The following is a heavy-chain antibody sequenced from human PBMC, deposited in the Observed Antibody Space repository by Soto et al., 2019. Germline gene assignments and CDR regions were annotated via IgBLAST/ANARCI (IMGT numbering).Heavy chain of an antibody. CDR3: ARGGNSHFDL. Sequence: EVQLVESGGGLIQPGGSLRLSCAVSGFSVSSSYMSWVRQAPGKGLEWVSVIYSGGGTFYADSMKDRFTISRDNSKNTLYLQINSLRVEDTAVYYCARGGNSHFDLWGQGTLFTVSS. J-gene: IGHJ4*02. V-gene: IGHV3-53*01. D-gene: IGHD2-21*01. CDR2: IYSGGGT. CDR1: GFSVSSSY.